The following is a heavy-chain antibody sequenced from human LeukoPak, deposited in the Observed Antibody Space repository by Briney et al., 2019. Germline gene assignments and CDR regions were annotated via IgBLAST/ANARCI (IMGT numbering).Heavy chain of an antibody. J-gene: IGHJ4*02. CDR2: IYYSGST. D-gene: IGHD3-3*01. CDR3: ARAGFDIWSGYSRYFDY. CDR1: GGSISSGGYY. V-gene: IGHV4-31*03. Sequence: SETLSLTCTVSGGSISSGGYYWSWIRQHPGKGLEWIGYIYYSGSTYYNPSLKSRVTISVDTSKNQFSLKLSSVTAADTAVYYCARAGFDIWSGYSRYFDYWGQGTLVTVSS.